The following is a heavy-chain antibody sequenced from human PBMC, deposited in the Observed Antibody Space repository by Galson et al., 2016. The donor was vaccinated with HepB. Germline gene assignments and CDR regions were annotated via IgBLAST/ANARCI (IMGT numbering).Heavy chain of an antibody. J-gene: IGHJ4*02. D-gene: IGHD6-19*01. CDR3: ARVRSSGWVNGFDY. V-gene: IGHV2-70*11. Sequence: LVKPTQTLTLTCTFSGFSLSTSGMCVSWIRQPPGKALEWLARIDWDDDKYYTTSLKTRLTISKDTSKNQVVLTMTNMDPVDTATYYCARVRSSGWVNGFDYWGRGTLVTVSS. CDR1: GFSLSTSGMC. CDR2: IDWDDDK.